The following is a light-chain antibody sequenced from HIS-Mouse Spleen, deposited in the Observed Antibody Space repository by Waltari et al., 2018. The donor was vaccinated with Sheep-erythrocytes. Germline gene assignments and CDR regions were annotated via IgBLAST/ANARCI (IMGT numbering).Light chain of an antibody. CDR2: DVS. CDR3: SSYTSSSTFVV. J-gene: IGLJ2*01. Sequence: QSALTQPASVSGSPGQSITISCTGTSSDVGGYNYVSWYQQHPGKAPKLMIYDVSNRPSGVCKRFSGSKSGNTASLTISGLQAEDEADYYCSSYTSSSTFVVFGGGTKLTVL. V-gene: IGLV2-14*03. CDR1: SSDVGGYNY.